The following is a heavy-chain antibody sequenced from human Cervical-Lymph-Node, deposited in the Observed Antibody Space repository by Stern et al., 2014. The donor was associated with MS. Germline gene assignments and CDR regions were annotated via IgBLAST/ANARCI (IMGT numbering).Heavy chain of an antibody. D-gene: IGHD3-16*01. J-gene: IGHJ6*02. CDR3: AREGARSLDV. CDR2: IYPGDSDT. V-gene: IGHV5-51*01. CDR1: GYNFDTYW. Sequence: VQLVQSGAEVKNPGESLRISCKGSGYNFDTYWIGWVRQMPGKGLEWMGIIYPGDSDTRYSPSFQGQVTISADKSIDTAYLQWSSLKASDPAMYYCAREGARSLDVWGQGTTVTVSS.